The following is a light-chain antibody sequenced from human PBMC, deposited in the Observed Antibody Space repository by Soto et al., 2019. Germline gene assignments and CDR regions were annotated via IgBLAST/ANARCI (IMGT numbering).Light chain of an antibody. Sequence: EIVLTQSPATLSVSPGEGATLSCRASQSVGSNLAWYLQIPGQAPRLVMYAGSTRASGVPARCSGRGSGTEFTLTISSLQSEDFAVYYCQQYNDWPRTFGQGTKVEIK. J-gene: IGKJ1*01. CDR2: AGS. V-gene: IGKV3-15*01. CDR1: QSVGSN. CDR3: QQYNDWPRT.